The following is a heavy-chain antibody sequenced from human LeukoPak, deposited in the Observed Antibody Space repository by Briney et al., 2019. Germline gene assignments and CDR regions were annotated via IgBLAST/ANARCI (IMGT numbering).Heavy chain of an antibody. J-gene: IGHJ6*03. CDR1: GFTFSSYS. CDR3: ARESGAGGYFSYYNVDV. CDR2: ISSSSGFI. V-gene: IGHV3-21*01. Sequence: PGGSLRLSCAASGFTFSSYSMSWVRQAPGKGLEWVSSISSSSGFIYYADSVKGRFTISRDNAKNSLYLQMNSLRAEDTAGYHCARESGAGGYFSYYNVDVWGKGTTVTVSS. D-gene: IGHD7-27*01.